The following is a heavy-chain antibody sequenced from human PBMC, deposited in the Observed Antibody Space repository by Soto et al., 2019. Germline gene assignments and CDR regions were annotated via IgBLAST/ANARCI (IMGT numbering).Heavy chain of an antibody. D-gene: IGHD2-15*01. V-gene: IGHV3-23*01. Sequence: PGGSLRLSCAASGFTFSSYAMNWVRQSPGKGLEWVPLISGSADRTYYTDSVKGRFTISRDNSMNTLYLQMSSLRAEDTAVYYCARDPSLSGGNTNGYIDYWGQGTLVTVSS. CDR1: GFTFSSYA. J-gene: IGHJ4*02. CDR2: ISGSADRT. CDR3: ARDPSLSGGNTNGYIDY.